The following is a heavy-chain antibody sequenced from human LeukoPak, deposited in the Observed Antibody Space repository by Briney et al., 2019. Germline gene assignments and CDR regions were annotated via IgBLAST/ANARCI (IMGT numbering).Heavy chain of an antibody. CDR1: GGSFSGYY. D-gene: IGHD5-18*01. CDR3: ARGPVTARDNWFDP. J-gene: IGHJ5*02. CDR2: INHSGIT. Sequence: SETLSLTCAVYGGSFSGYYWSWIRQPPGKGLEWIGEINHSGITNYNPSLKSRATISVDTSKNQFSLKLSSVTAADTAVYYCARGPVTARDNWFDPWGQGTLVTVSS. V-gene: IGHV4-34*01.